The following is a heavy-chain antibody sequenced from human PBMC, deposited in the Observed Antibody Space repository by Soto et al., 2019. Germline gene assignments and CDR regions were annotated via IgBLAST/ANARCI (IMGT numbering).Heavy chain of an antibody. D-gene: IGHD1-1*01. Sequence: QVQLVESGGGLVKPGGSLRLSCAASGFTFSDYYMSWIRQAPGKGLEWVSYISSSSSYTNYADSVKGRFTISRDNAKNSLYRQMNSRRAEATAVYYCARDLQREGFDPWGQGTLVTVSS. J-gene: IGHJ5*02. CDR2: ISSSSSYT. CDR1: GFTFSDYY. CDR3: ARDLQREGFDP. V-gene: IGHV3-11*05.